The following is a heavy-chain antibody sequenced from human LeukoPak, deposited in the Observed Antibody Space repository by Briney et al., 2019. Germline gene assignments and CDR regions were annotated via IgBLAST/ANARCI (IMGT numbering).Heavy chain of an antibody. D-gene: IGHD3-22*01. CDR3: ARFSLLRQTDY. CDR1: GGSISSGSYY. CDR2: IYTSGST. V-gene: IGHV4-61*02. Sequence: SQTLSLTCTVSGGSISSGSYYWSWIRQPAGKGLEWIGRIYTSGSTNYNSSLKSRVTISVDTSKNQFSLKLSSVTAADTAVYYCARFSLLRQTDYWGQGTLVTVSS. J-gene: IGHJ4*02.